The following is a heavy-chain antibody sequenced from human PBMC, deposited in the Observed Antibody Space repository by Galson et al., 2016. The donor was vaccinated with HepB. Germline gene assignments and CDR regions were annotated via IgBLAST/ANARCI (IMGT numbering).Heavy chain of an antibody. V-gene: IGHV1-46*01. CDR1: GYTFTRYY. CDR2: INPSFGST. CDR3: ARDPGDGYNLPYDY. D-gene: IGHD5-24*01. Sequence: SCKASGYTFTRYYMHWVRQAPGQGLEWMGIINPSFGSTSYAQKFQGRVTMTRDTSTSTVYMEVSSLRSEGTAVYYCARDPGDGYNLPYDYWGQGTLVTVSS. J-gene: IGHJ4*02.